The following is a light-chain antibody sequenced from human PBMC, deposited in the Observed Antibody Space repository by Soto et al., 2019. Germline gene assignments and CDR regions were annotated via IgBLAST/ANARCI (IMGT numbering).Light chain of an antibody. CDR2: SSN. V-gene: IGLV1-44*01. CDR3: ASWDDSLSGHFV. CDR1: NSNIGSNN. J-gene: IGLJ1*01. Sequence: QSVLTQPPSASRTPGQRVTVSCSGSNSNIGSNNVNWYQQLPGAAPKLLIYSSNQRPSGVPVRFSASKSGTSASLPIMGLQSEDEADYCCASWDDSLSGHFVFGTGTKVTVL.